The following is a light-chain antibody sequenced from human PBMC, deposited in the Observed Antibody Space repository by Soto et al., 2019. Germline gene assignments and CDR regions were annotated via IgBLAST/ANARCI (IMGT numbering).Light chain of an antibody. V-gene: IGKV3-20*01. J-gene: IGKJ4*01. CDR1: QSIRSN. Sequence: EIVMTQSPYTLSVSPGEGATLSCRVSQSIRSNLAWYQQRPGRAPRLLMYGASSRATDIPDRFSGSGSGTDFTLTISRLEPEDFAVYYCQQYVSIPLTFGGGTKVDIK. CDR3: QQYVSIPLT. CDR2: GAS.